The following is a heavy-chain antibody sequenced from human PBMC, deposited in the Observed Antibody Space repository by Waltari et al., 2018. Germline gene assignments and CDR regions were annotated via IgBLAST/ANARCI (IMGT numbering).Heavy chain of an antibody. Sequence: EVELVESGGGLVQPGGSLRPSCSASGFAFSDHWMNWVGQSPGKGMEWVASIKNDGSDKYYVDSVKGRFTVSRDNAKNSLSLQMDSLRAEDTAVYFCARGPGRFEFWGQGTLVIVSS. CDR3: ARGPGRFEF. CDR2: IKNDGSDK. V-gene: IGHV3-7*01. CDR1: GFAFSDHW. J-gene: IGHJ4*02.